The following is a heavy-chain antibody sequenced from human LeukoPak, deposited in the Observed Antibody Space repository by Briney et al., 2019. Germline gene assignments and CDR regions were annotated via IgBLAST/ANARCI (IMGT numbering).Heavy chain of an antibody. J-gene: IGHJ4*02. CDR3: AKGPLRGTAAAIDY. V-gene: IGHV3-30*18. D-gene: IGHD2-2*01. CDR2: ISYDGRNI. CDR1: GFTFNNYG. Sequence: GGSLRLSCAASGFTFNNYGMHWVRQAPGKGLEWVAVISYDGRNIHYPDSVKGRFIISRDISTDTLWLQMDSLRTEDTAVYYCAKGPLRGTAAAIDYWGQGTLVTVSS.